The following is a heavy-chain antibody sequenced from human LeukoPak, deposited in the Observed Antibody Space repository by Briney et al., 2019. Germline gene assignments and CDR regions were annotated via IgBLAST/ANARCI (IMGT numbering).Heavy chain of an antibody. CDR1: GCTFTSYG. CDR3: ARGRGSTSRY. Sequence: ASVKVSCKASGCTFTSYGITWVRQAPGQGLEWMGWISTYNGNTNYAQNLQVRVTMTTDTSTSTAYMELRSLRSDDTAVYYCARGRGSTSRYWGQGTLVTVSS. J-gene: IGHJ4*02. D-gene: IGHD5-12*01. V-gene: IGHV1-18*01. CDR2: ISTYNGNT.